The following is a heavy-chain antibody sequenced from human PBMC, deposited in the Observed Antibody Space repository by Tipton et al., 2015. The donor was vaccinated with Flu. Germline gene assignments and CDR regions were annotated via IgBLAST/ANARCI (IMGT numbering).Heavy chain of an antibody. D-gene: IGHD3-22*01. Sequence: TLSLTCAVSGVSISSGGYYWSWIRQHPGKGLEWIGYIYYSGSTYYNPSLKSRVTISVDTSKNQFSLKLTSVTAADTAVYYCACAGHGYYDSSGSDYWGQGTLVTVSS. V-gene: IGHV4-31*11. CDR3: ACAGHGYYDSSGSDY. CDR1: GVSISSGGYY. CDR2: IYYSGST. J-gene: IGHJ4*02.